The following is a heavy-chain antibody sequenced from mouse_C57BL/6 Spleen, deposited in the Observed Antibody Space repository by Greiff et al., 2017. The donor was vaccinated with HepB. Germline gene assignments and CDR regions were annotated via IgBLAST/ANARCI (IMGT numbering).Heavy chain of an antibody. Sequence: QVQLKQSGPELVKPGASVKISCKASGYAFSSSWMNWVKQRPGKGLEWIGRIYPGDGDTNYNGKFKGKATLTADKSSSTAYMQLSSLTSEDSAVYFCARGGLRRNGFDYWGQGTTLTVSS. CDR2: IYPGDGDT. V-gene: IGHV1-82*01. CDR3: ARGGLRRNGFDY. J-gene: IGHJ2*01. D-gene: IGHD2-2*01. CDR1: GYAFSSSW.